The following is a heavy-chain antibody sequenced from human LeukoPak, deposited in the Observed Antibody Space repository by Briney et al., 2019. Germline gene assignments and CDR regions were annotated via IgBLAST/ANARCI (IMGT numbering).Heavy chain of an antibody. V-gene: IGHV3-48*03. CDR3: ARDRASGYDWVVAFDI. Sequence: HSGGSLRLSCAASGFAFSSYGMNWVRQAPGKGLEWVSYISSSGSTIYYADSVKGRFTISRDNAKNSLYLQMNSLRAEDTAVYYCARDRASGYDWVVAFDIWGQGTMVTVSS. J-gene: IGHJ3*02. D-gene: IGHD5-12*01. CDR1: GFAFSSYG. CDR2: ISSSGSTI.